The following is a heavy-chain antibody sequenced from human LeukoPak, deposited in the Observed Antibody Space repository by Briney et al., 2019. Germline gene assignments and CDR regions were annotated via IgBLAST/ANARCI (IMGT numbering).Heavy chain of an antibody. CDR3: AKGISGWLLTFDY. D-gene: IGHD6-19*01. V-gene: IGHV3-23*01. CDR1: GFSFSTYA. CDR2: ISGSGSNT. J-gene: IGHJ4*02. Sequence: GGSLRLSCAASGFSFSTYAMTWVRQAPGEGLQWVSAISGSGSNTYYADSVKGRFTISRDNSKNTLYLQMNSLRAEDTAVYYCAKGISGWLLTFDYWGQGSLVTVSS.